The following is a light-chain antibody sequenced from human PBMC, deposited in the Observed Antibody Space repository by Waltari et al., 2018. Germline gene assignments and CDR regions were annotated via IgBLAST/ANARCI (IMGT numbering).Light chain of an antibody. CDR1: SSNIGSIY. V-gene: IGLV1-47*01. Sequence: QSVLTQPPSASGTPGQRVTISCSGSSSNIGSIYVYWYQRLPGPAPKLLTSRDNQRPAGVPERVSGAKSGTAASLAIRGLRSEDEAEYDGAAGDDSLGGVVFGGGTKLTVL. CDR2: RDN. CDR3: AAGDDSLGGVV. J-gene: IGLJ2*01.